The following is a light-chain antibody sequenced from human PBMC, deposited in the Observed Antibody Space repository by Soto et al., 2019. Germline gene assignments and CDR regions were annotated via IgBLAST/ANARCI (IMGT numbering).Light chain of an antibody. V-gene: IGKV1-5*01. Sequence: DIQMTQSPSTLSASVGDRVTITCRASQSISSWLAWYQQKPGKAPKLLIYAASTLQSGVPSRFSGSGSGTDFTLTISCLQSEDFATYYCQQYYSYPLTCGGGTKGDIK. CDR1: QSISSW. CDR3: QQYYSYPLT. J-gene: IGKJ4*01. CDR2: AAS.